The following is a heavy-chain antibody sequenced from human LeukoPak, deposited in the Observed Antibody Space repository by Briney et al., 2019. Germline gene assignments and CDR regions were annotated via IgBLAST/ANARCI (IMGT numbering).Heavy chain of an antibody. CDR2: IGTAGDT. CDR1: GFTFSSYD. V-gene: IGHV3-13*01. D-gene: IGHD6-6*01. J-gene: IGHJ4*02. Sequence: GGSLRLSCAASGFTFSSYDMHWVRQATGKGLEWVSAIGTAGDTYYPGSVKGRFTISRENAKNSLYLQMNSLRAEDTAVYYCARDRGFEYSDTGSSDYWGQGTLVTVSS. CDR3: ARDRGFEYSDTGSSDY.